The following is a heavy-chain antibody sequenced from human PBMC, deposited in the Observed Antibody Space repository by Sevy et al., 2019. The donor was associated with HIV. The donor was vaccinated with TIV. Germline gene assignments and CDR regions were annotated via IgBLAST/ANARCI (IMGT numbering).Heavy chain of an antibody. CDR2: IYPGDSGT. D-gene: IGHD3-3*01. CDR1: GYSFPSYW. V-gene: IGHV5-51*01. CDR3: ARAESITIFGVVIAGKYYFDY. J-gene: IGHJ4*02. Sequence: GESLKISCKGSGYSFPSYWIGWVRQMPGKGLEWMGIIYPGDSGTRYSRSFQGQVTISADKSINTAYLQWSSLKASDTAMYYCARAESITIFGVVIAGKYYFDYWGQGTLVTVSS.